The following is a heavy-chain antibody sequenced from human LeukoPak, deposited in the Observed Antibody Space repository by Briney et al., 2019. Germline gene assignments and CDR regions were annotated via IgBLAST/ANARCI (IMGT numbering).Heavy chain of an antibody. J-gene: IGHJ6*02. CDR1: GGSISSSNW. CDR2: IYHSGST. V-gene: IGHV4-4*02. CDR3: ARGGYGDYLYGMDV. D-gene: IGHD5-18*01. Sequence: SETLSLTCAVSGGSISSSNWWSWVRQPPGKGLEWIGEIYHSGSTNYNPSLKSRVTISVDTSKNQFSLKLSSVTAADTAVYYCARGGYGDYLYGMDVWGQGTTVTVSS.